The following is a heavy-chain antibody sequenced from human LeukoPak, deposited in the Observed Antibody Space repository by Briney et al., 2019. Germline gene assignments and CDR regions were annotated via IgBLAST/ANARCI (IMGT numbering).Heavy chain of an antibody. CDR2: ISYDGSNK. CDR3: ARVRSGWTNYFDY. Sequence: GRSLRLSCAASGFTFSSYGMHWVRQAPGKGLEWVAVISYDGSNKYYADSVKGRFTISRDNSKNTLYLQMNSLRAEDTAVYYCARVRSGWTNYFDYWGQGTLVTVSS. CDR1: GFTFSSYG. D-gene: IGHD6-19*01. J-gene: IGHJ4*02. V-gene: IGHV3-30*03.